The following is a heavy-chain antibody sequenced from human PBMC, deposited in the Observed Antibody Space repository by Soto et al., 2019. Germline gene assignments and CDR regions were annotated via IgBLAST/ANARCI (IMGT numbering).Heavy chain of an antibody. CDR1: GFTFSNFR. D-gene: IGHD6-19*01. CDR2: ISGSGGST. CDR3: AKALLSGYSSGGVVY. Sequence: PGGSLRLSCAASGFTFSNFRMHWVRQGPGKGLEWVSAISGSGGSTYYADSVKGRFTISRDNSKNTLYLQVNSLRAEDTAVYYCAKALLSGYSSGGVVYWGQGTLVTVSS. J-gene: IGHJ4*02. V-gene: IGHV3-23*01.